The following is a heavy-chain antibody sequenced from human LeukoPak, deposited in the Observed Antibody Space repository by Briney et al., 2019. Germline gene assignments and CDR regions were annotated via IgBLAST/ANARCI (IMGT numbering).Heavy chain of an antibody. CDR2: ISSSGSTI. D-gene: IGHD3-16*01. Sequence: PGGSLRLSCAASGFTFSSRDWMTWVRQAPGKGLEWVSYISSSGSTIYYADSVKGRFTISRDNAKNSLYLQMNGLRAEDTAVYYCARDDYVWGVNYYYYYMDVWGKGTTVTVSS. V-gene: IGHV3-48*04. CDR1: GFTFSSRDW. J-gene: IGHJ6*03. CDR3: ARDDYVWGVNYYYYYMDV.